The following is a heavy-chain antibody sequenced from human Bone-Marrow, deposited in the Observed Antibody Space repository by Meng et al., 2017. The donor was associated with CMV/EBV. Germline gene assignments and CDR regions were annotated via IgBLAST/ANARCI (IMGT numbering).Heavy chain of an antibody. J-gene: IGHJ6*02. CDR1: GGTFSSYA. CDR3: ARTVVPAAPLGYGMDV. Sequence: SVKVSCKASGGTFSSYAISWVRQAPGQGLEWMGGIIPIFGTANYAQKFQGRVTITTDETTSTAYMVLSSLRSEDTAVYYCARTVVPAAPLGYGMDVWGQGTTVTVSS. D-gene: IGHD2-2*01. CDR2: IIPIFGTA. V-gene: IGHV1-69*05.